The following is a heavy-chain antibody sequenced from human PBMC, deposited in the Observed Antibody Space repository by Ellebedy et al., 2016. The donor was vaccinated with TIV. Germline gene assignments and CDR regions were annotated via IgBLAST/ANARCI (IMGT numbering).Heavy chain of an antibody. Sequence: SETLSLTCTVSGYSISSGYYWGWIRQPPGKGLEWIGSIYHSGSTYYNPSLKSRVTISVDTSKNQFSLKLSSVTAADTAVYYCARGDYPNWFDPWGQGTLVTVSS. D-gene: IGHD3-16*01. CDR3: ARGDYPNWFDP. V-gene: IGHV4-38-2*02. CDR1: GYSISSGYY. CDR2: IYHSGST. J-gene: IGHJ5*02.